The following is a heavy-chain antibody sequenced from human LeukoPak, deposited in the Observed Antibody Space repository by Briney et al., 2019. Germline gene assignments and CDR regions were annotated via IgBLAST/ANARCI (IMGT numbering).Heavy chain of an antibody. CDR3: ARDPPGTTAFDL. J-gene: IGHJ3*01. Sequence: ASVKVSCKASGYTFIGNYMHWVRQAPGQGLEWMGWINPNSGGTNYAQNFQGRVTMTWDTSISTAYMEVSRLTSDDTAMFYCARDPPGTTAFDLWGQGTMVTVSS. CDR1: GYTFIGNY. CDR2: INPNSGGT. D-gene: IGHD1-1*01. V-gene: IGHV1-2*02.